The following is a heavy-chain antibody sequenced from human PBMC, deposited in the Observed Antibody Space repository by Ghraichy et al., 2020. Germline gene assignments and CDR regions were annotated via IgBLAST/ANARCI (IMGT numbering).Heavy chain of an antibody. CDR1: GFIFSDYA. D-gene: IGHD2-2*01. V-gene: IGHV3-64*02. CDR3: VRGHTNARKFYQLDA. CDR2: ICSNGRCA. J-gene: IGHJ5*02. Sequence: GGSPRLSCAASGFIFSDYAMHWVRQAPGKGLESVAIICSNGRCAYYADSVKGRFSISRDNFNNMLYLQMDSLRLEDMAVYYCVRGHTNARKFYQLDAWGQGTMVTVSS.